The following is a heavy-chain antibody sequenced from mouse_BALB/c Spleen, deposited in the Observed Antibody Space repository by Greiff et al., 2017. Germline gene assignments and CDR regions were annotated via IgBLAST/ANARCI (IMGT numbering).Heavy chain of an antibody. D-gene: IGHD2-4*01. CDR2: IYPGSGST. CDR3: ASYDYDGAY. J-gene: IGHJ3*01. Sequence: QVQLQQPGAELVKPGTSVKLSCKASGYNFTSYWINWVKLRPGQGLEWIGDIYPGSGSTNYNEKFKSKATLTVDTSSSTAYMQLSSLASEDSALYYCASYDYDGAYWGQGTLVTVSA. CDR1: GYNFTSYW. V-gene: IGHV1-55*01.